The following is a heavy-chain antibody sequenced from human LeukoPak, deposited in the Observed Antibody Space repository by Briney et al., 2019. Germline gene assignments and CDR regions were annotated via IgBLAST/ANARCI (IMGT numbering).Heavy chain of an antibody. J-gene: IGHJ4*02. V-gene: IGHV3-7*01. CDR2: IKQDGSEK. CDR3: ARERQNKDFWSGGDY. Sequence: GGSLRLSCAASGFTFSTYWMSWVRQAPGKGLEWVANIKQDGSEKYYVDSVKDRFTISRDNAKNSLYLQMDTLRPEDTAVYYCARERQNKDFWSGGDYWGQGTLVTVSS. CDR1: GFTFSTYW. D-gene: IGHD3-3*01.